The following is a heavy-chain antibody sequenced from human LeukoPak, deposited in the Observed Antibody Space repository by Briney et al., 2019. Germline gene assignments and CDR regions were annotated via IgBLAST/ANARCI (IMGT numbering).Heavy chain of an antibody. CDR1: GYTFTSYY. D-gene: IGHD2-2*01. Sequence: ASVKVSCKASGYTFTSYYMHWVRQAPGQGLEWMGIINPSGGSTSYAQKFQGRVTMTRDTSTSTVYMELSSLRSEDTAAYYCAREGVYCSSTSCYYNWFDPWGQGTLVTVSS. J-gene: IGHJ5*02. V-gene: IGHV1-46*01. CDR3: AREGVYCSSTSCYYNWFDP. CDR2: INPSGGST.